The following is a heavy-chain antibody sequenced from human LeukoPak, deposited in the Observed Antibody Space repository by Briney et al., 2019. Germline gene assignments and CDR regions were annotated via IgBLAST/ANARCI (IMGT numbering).Heavy chain of an antibody. CDR3: AKGGYCSSTSCYTSWFDP. J-gene: IGHJ5*02. CDR1: GFTFSSYA. V-gene: IGHV3-23*01. CDR2: ISGSGGST. Sequence: PGGSLRLSCAASGFTFSSYAMSWVRQPPGKGLEWVSAISGSGGSTYYADSVKGRFTISRDNSKNTLYLQMNSLRAEDTAVYYCAKGGYCSSTSCYTSWFDPWGQGTLVTVSS. D-gene: IGHD2-2*02.